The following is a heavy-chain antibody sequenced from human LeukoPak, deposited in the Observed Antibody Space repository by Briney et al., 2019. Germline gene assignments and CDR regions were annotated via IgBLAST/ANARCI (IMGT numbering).Heavy chain of an antibody. CDR2: IIPILGTA. CDR3: ARDPPYCSGGSCYSNYYYYMDV. CDR1: GGTFSSYA. D-gene: IGHD2-15*01. J-gene: IGHJ6*03. Sequence: ASVKVSCKASGGTFSSYAISWVRQAPGQGLEWMGRIIPILGTANYAQKFQGRVTITADESTSTAYMELSSLRSEDTAVYYCARDPPYCSGGSCYSNYYYYMDVWGKGTTVTVSS. V-gene: IGHV1-69*11.